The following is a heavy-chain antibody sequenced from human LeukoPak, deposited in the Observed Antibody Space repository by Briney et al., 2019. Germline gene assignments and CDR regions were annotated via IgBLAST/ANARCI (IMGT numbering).Heavy chain of an antibody. D-gene: IGHD4-17*01. J-gene: IGHJ4*02. Sequence: GGSLRLSCAASGFTVSSNYMSWVRQAPGKGLEWVSVIYSGGSTYYADSVRGRFTISRDNSKNTLYLQMDSLRAEDTAVYYCATPPTVTRNYWGQGTLVTVSS. CDR3: ATPPTVTRNY. CDR2: IYSGGST. V-gene: IGHV3-53*01. CDR1: GFTVSSNY.